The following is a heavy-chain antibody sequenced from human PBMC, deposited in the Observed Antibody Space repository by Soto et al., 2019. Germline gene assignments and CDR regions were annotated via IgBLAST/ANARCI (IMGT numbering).Heavy chain of an antibody. CDR2: ISYDGSKK. CDR3: AKTDADLLPYYYYGMDV. CDR1: GFRFSDYG. V-gene: IGHV3-30*18. D-gene: IGHD1-26*01. Sequence: QVQLVESGGGVVQPGRSLRLSCAASGFRFSDYGIHWIRQAPGKGLEWLALISYDGSKKFYTDSVKGRFTISRDNSKNTMYLQIDRLRAEDTAVYYCAKTDADLLPYYYYGMDVWGQGTTVTVSS. J-gene: IGHJ6*02.